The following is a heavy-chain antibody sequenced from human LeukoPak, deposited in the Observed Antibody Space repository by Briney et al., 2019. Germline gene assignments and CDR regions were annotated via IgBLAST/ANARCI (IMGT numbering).Heavy chain of an antibody. V-gene: IGHV3-7*04. CDR3: TKDTHDY. Sequence: GESLTLSCAASGFTFSGSWISWVRQAPGKGLEWVATIKGDGSGKFYVDSVRGRFAISRDDAKSSLFLQMDSLRSEDTAVYYCTKDTHDYWGQGTLVTVSS. J-gene: IGHJ4*02. CDR2: IKGDGSGK. CDR1: GFTFSGSW.